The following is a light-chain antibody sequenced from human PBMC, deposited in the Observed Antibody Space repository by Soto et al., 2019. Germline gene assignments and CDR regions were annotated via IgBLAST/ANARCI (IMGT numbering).Light chain of an antibody. CDR1: SSDVGGNNY. J-gene: IGLJ1*01. CDR3: CSYAGGSYV. Sequence: QSALTQPRSVSGSPGQSVTISCTGTSSDVGGNNYVSWYQQHPGKVPKLMIYDVSKRPSGVPDRFSGSKSDNTASLTISGLQAADEADYYCCSYAGGSYVFGIGTKVTVL. CDR2: DVS. V-gene: IGLV2-11*01.